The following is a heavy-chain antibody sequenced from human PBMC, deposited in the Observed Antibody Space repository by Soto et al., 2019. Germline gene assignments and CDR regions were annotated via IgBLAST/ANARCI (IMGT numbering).Heavy chain of an antibody. CDR2: IYYSGRT. J-gene: IGHJ4*02. V-gene: IGHV4-30-4*01. CDR3: ARDQSNSPDYSDY. D-gene: IGHD1-1*01. Sequence: QVQLQESGPGLVKPSQTLSLTCTVSGGSISSDDYYWRWIRQPPGKGLEWIGYIYYSGRTNYNPSLESRLTIALDSSKNQFSLTLSSVSAADTALYYCARDQSNSPDYSDYWGQGTLVIVSS. CDR1: GGSISSDDYY.